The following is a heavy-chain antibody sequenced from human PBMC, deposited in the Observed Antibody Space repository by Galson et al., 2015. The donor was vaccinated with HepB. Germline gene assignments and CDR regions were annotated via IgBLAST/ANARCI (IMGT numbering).Heavy chain of an antibody. CDR3: ARVLRLRKGYKSPFDY. V-gene: IGHV6-1*01. J-gene: IGHJ4*02. CDR2: TYYRSKWNN. Sequence: CAISGDSVSSNSSLWNWIRQSPSRGLEWLGRTYYRSKWNNDYADSVKSRISITSDTSKNHFSLRLNSVTPEDTAVSFCARVLRLRKGYKSPFDYCGQGTLVTVSS. CDR1: GDSVSSNSSL. D-gene: IGHD5-24*01.